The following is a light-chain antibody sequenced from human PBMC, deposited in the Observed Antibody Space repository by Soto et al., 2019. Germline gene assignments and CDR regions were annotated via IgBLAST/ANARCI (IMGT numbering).Light chain of an antibody. Sequence: QSALTQPPSVSGSPGHAVAISCTGTSNDVGSYNRVAWYQQSPGTAPKLMIYEVSNRPSGVPDRFSGSKSGNTASLTISGLQAEDEADYYCSSFTSSSTYVFGTGTKVTVL. CDR1: SNDVGSYNR. CDR2: EVS. V-gene: IGLV2-18*02. CDR3: SSFTSSSTYV. J-gene: IGLJ1*01.